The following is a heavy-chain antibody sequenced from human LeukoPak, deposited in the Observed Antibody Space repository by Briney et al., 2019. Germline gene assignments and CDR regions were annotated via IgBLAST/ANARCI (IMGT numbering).Heavy chain of an antibody. CDR3: ARECHGDYLDY. V-gene: IGHV4-61*02. Sequence: SQTLSLTCTVSGGSISSGSYYWSWIRQPAGKGLEWIGRIYTSGSTNYNPSLKSRVTISVDTSKNQFSLKLSSVTAADTAVYYCARECHGDYLDYWGQGTLVTVSS. CDR2: IYTSGST. CDR1: GGSISSGSYY. D-gene: IGHD4-17*01. J-gene: IGHJ4*02.